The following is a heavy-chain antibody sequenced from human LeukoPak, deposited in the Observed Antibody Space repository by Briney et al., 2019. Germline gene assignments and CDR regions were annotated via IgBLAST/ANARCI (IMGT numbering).Heavy chain of an antibody. Sequence: GGSLRLSCAASGFTFSSYEMNWVRQAPGKGLEWVSYISSSGSTIYYADSVKGRFTISRDNAKNSLYLQMNSLRAEDTALYYCARGRVLPPYYYDSSGVFDYWGQGTLVTVSS. V-gene: IGHV3-48*03. CDR3: ARGRVLPPYYYDSSGVFDY. CDR2: ISSSGSTI. D-gene: IGHD3-22*01. CDR1: GFTFSSYE. J-gene: IGHJ4*02.